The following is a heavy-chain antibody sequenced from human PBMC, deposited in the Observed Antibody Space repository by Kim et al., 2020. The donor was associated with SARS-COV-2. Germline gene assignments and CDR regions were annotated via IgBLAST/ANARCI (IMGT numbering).Heavy chain of an antibody. CDR1: VITSSSYW. CDR2: IKRDGSER. CDR3: GISGI. V-gene: IGHV3-7*01. Sequence: GGSLRLSCVESVITSSSYWLTWVRQAPGKGLEWVANIKRDGSERYYGDSVKGRFTISRDNAKSSVFLQMNSLRSEDTAVYYCGISGIWGQGTLVTVSS. J-gene: IGHJ4*02.